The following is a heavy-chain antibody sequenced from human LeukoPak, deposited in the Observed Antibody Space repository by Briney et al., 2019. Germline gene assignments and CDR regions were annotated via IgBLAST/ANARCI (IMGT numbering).Heavy chain of an antibody. CDR1: GFTFSIAW. Sequence: GGSLRLSCAASGFTFSIAWMTWVRQAPGKGLEWVGRIKSNTDGGTTDFAAPVKGRFTISRDDSENSLYLQMNSLETEDTAVYYCTASYGDSYFDYWGQGTLVTVSS. V-gene: IGHV3-15*01. D-gene: IGHD4-17*01. J-gene: IGHJ4*02. CDR3: TASYGDSYFDY. CDR2: IKSNTDGGTT.